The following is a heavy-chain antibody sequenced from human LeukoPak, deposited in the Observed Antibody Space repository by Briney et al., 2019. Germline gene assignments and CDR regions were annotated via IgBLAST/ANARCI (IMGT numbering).Heavy chain of an antibody. CDR2: IYYSGST. D-gene: IGHD6-19*01. CDR1: GGSISSYY. CDR3: AGEPTLSSGWSGWFDP. Sequence: PSETLSLTCTVSGGSISSYYWSWIRQPPGKGLEWIGYIYYSGSTNYNPSLKSRVTISVDTSKNQFSLKLSSVTAADTAVYYCAGEPTLSSGWSGWFDPWGQGTLVTVSS. V-gene: IGHV4-59*01. J-gene: IGHJ5*02.